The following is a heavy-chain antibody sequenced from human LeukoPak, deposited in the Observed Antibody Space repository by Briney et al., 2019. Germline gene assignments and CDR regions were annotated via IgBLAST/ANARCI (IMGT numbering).Heavy chain of an antibody. Sequence: GGSLRLSRAASGFTLSTYAMSWVRQTPGKGLEWVAATSSSDAGTYHADSVRGRFTISRDNSKNTLYLQMNTLIADDTAVYYCAKDGTDSSSWYKDYYYYYYMDVWGKGTTVTISS. V-gene: IGHV3-23*01. CDR3: AKDGTDSSSWYKDYYYYYYMDV. CDR2: TSSSDAGT. CDR1: GFTLSTYA. J-gene: IGHJ6*03. D-gene: IGHD6-13*01.